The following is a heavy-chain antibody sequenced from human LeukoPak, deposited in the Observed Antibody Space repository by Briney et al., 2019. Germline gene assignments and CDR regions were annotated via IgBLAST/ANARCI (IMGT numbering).Heavy chain of an antibody. CDR1: GGSISSGGYY. Sequence: SETLSHTCTVSGGSISSGGYYRSWIRQHPGKGLEWIGYIYYSGSTYYNPSLKSRVTISVDTSKNQFSLKLSSVTAADTAVYYCARTDLGDWYFDLWGRGTLVTVSS. V-gene: IGHV4-31*03. J-gene: IGHJ2*01. CDR3: ARTDLGDWYFDL. CDR2: IYYSGST.